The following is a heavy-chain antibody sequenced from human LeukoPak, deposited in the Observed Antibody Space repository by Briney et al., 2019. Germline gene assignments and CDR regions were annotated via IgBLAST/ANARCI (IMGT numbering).Heavy chain of an antibody. Sequence: SETLSLTCAVYGGSFSGYYWSWIRQPPGKGLEWIGEINRSGSTYYNPSLKSRVTISVDRSKNQFSLKLSSVTAADTAVYYCAREEYYDSSGYPHAGDYWGQGTLVTVSS. J-gene: IGHJ4*02. D-gene: IGHD3-22*01. CDR2: INRSGST. V-gene: IGHV4-34*01. CDR3: AREEYYDSSGYPHAGDY. CDR1: GGSFSGYY.